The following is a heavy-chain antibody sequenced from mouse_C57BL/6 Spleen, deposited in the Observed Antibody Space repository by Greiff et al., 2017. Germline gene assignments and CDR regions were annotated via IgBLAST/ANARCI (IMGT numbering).Heavy chain of an antibody. Sequence: EVQLQESGTVLARPGASVKMSCKTSGYTFTSYWMHWVKQRPGQGLEWIGAIYPGNSDTSYNQKFKGKAKLTAVTSASTAYMARSSLTNEDSAVYYCTTGSISPGFAYWGQGTLVTVSA. CDR3: TTGSISPGFAY. CDR2: IYPGNSDT. D-gene: IGHD1-1*01. CDR1: GYTFTSYW. V-gene: IGHV1-5*01. J-gene: IGHJ3*01.